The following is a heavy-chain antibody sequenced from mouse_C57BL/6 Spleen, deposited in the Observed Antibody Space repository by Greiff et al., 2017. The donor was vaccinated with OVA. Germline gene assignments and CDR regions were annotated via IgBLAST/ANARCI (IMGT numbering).Heavy chain of an antibody. CDR3: ARNTAQATFAMDY. CDR2: IYPGDGDT. D-gene: IGHD3-2*02. J-gene: IGHJ4*01. Sequence: QVQLKQSGPELVKPGASVKISCKASGYAFSSSWMNWVKQRPGKGLEWIGRIYPGDGDTNYNGKFKGKATLTADKSSSTAYMQLSSLTSEDSAVYFCARNTAQATFAMDYWGQGTSVTVSS. V-gene: IGHV1-82*01. CDR1: GYAFSSSW.